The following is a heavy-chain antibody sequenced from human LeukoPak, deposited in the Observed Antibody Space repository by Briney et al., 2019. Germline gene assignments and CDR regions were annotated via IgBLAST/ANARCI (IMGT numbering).Heavy chain of an antibody. D-gene: IGHD6-13*01. CDR2: INHSGST. CDR3: ARGRCSSFPFDY. V-gene: IGHV4-34*01. Sequence: SETLSLTCAVYGGSFSVYYWSWIRQPPGKGLEWIGEINHSGSTNYNPSLKSRVTISVDTSKNQFSLKLSSVTAADTAVYYCARGRCSSFPFDYWGQGTLVTVSS. J-gene: IGHJ4*02. CDR1: GGSFSVYY.